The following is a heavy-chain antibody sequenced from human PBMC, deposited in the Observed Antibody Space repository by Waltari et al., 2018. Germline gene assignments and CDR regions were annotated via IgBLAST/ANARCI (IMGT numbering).Heavy chain of an antibody. V-gene: IGHV4-4*07. CDR3: ARGLNYDSSGYIPWDDAFDI. CDR2: IYTSGST. D-gene: IGHD3-22*01. Sequence: QVQLQESGPGLVKPSETLSLTCTVSGGSISSYYWSWIRQPAGKGLEWIGRIYTSGSTNYNPSLKSRVTMSVDTSKNQFSLKLSSVTAADTAVYYCARGLNYDSSGYIPWDDAFDIWGQGTMVTVSS. CDR1: GGSISSYY. J-gene: IGHJ3*02.